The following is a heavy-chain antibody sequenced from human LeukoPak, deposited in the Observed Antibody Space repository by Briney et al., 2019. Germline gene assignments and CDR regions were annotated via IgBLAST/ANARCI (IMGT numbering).Heavy chain of an antibody. Sequence: GASVKVSCKESGYTFTSNYIHWVRQATGQGLEGMGMIYPRDGSTSYAQKFQGRVTVTRDTSTSTVHMELSGLRSEDTAVYYCARDQEGFDYWGQGTLVTVSS. V-gene: IGHV1-46*01. CDR3: ARDQEGFDY. CDR2: IYPRDGST. CDR1: GYTFTSNY. J-gene: IGHJ4*02.